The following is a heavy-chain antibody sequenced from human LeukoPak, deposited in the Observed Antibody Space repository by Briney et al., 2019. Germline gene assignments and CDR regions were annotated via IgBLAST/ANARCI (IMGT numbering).Heavy chain of an antibody. Sequence: ASVKVSCKASGYTFTSYDINWVRQATGQGLEWMGWISAYNGNTNYAQKLQGRVTMTTDTSTSTAYMELRSLRSDDTAVYYCARETTGVVPAANFDYWGQGTLVTVSS. V-gene: IGHV1-18*01. CDR2: ISAYNGNT. J-gene: IGHJ4*02. CDR3: ARETTGVVPAANFDY. D-gene: IGHD2-2*01. CDR1: GYTFTSYD.